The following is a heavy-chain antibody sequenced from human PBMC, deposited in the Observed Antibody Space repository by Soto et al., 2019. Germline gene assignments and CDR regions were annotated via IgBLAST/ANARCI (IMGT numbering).Heavy chain of an antibody. J-gene: IGHJ4*02. V-gene: IGHV3-64*07. CDR3: ATDNGDGNGRIY. CDR2: ISANGLGT. Sequence: EVQLVESGGGLVQPGGSLRLSCAASGFTFTTYAMHWVRQAPGKGLEYVSAISANGLGTYYADSVKGRFTISRDNSKNTLFLQMGGLRADDMAIYYCATDNGDGNGRIYWGQGSRVTVSS. CDR1: GFTFTTYA. D-gene: IGHD1-1*01.